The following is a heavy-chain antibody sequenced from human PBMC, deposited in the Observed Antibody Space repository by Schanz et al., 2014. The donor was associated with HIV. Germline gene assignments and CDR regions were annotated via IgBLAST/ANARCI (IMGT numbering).Heavy chain of an antibody. V-gene: IGHV1-8*02. CDR2: MNPRSGNT. CDR1: GYTFSSND. J-gene: IGHJ6*02. Sequence: QVQLVQSGAGVKKPGASVRVSCKASGYTFSSNDINWVRQASGQGLEWVGWMNPRSGNTGYAQKFQGRVTLTRNTSLTTAYMELSSLTSDDTAVYYCARGARYGMDVWGQGTTVTVSS. CDR3: ARGARYGMDV.